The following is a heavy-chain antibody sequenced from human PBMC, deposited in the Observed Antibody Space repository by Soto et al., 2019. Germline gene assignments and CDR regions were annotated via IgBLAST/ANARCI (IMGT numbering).Heavy chain of an antibody. CDR2: ISYDGSNK. Sequence: PGESLKISFAASGFTFSSYAMHWVRQAPGKGLEWVAVISYDGSNKYYADSVKGRFTISRDNSKNTLYLQMNSLRAEDTAVYYCAREVRYCSSTSCPNWFDPWGQGTLVTVSS. J-gene: IGHJ5*02. CDR1: GFTFSSYA. D-gene: IGHD2-2*01. V-gene: IGHV3-30-3*01. CDR3: AREVRYCSSTSCPNWFDP.